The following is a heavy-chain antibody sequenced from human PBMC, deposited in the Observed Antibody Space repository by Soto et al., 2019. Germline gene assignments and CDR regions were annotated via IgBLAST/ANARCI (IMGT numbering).Heavy chain of an antibody. CDR1: GFSFSTYT. V-gene: IGHV3-21*06. CDR2: ISSST. CDR3: ARDSVPNTITALYYNYGMDV. Sequence: EVQLVESGGGLAKPGGSLRLSCAASGFSFSTYTINWVRQAPGKGLEWVSSISSSTYYADSVKGRFTIFRDNSKNSLYLQMNSLRAEDTAVYYCARDSVPNTITALYYNYGMDVWSQGTTVTVSS. D-gene: IGHD4-4*01. J-gene: IGHJ6*02.